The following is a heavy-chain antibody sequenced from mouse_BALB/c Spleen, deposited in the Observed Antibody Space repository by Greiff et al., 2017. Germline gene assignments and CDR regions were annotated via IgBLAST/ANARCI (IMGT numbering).Heavy chain of an antibody. V-gene: IGHV1-80*01. CDR2: IYPGDGDT. CDR3: ARGYDDAMDY. CDR1: GYAFSSYW. D-gene: IGHD2-14*01. Sequence: VQGVESGAELVRPGSSVKISCKASGYAFSSYWMNWVKQRPGQGLEWIGQIYPGDGDTNYNGKFKGKATLTADKSSSTAYMQLSSLTSEDSAVYFCARGYDDAMDYWGQGTSVTVSS. J-gene: IGHJ4*01.